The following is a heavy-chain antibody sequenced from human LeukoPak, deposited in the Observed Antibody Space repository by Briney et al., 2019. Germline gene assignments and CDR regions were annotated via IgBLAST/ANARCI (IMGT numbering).Heavy chain of an antibody. CDR2: INPSGGST. D-gene: IGHD3-3*01. CDR3: ARRRITIFGVAIGLDY. Sequence: ASVKVSCKASGYTFTSYGISWVRQAPGQGLEWMGIINPSGGSTSYAQKFQGRVTMTRDMSTSTVYMELSSLRSEDTAVYYCARRRITIFGVAIGLDYWGQGTLVTVSS. CDR1: GYTFTSYG. J-gene: IGHJ4*02. V-gene: IGHV1-46*01.